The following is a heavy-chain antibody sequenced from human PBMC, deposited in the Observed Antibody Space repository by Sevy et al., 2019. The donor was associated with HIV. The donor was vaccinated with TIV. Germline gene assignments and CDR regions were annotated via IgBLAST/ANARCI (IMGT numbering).Heavy chain of an antibody. CDR1: GFTFSNYA. D-gene: IGHD3-22*01. Sequence: GGSLRLSCAASGFTFSNYAMSWVRQAPGKGLEWVSTFSSSGLSTFIGSAGTTYYTDSVKGRFTISRDNSKNTLYLQMNSLRAEDTAVYYCTTDPAPCSDTSTYNYLCPDAYWGQGTLVTVSS. V-gene: IGHV3-23*01. J-gene: IGHJ4*02. CDR3: TTDPAPCSDTSTYNYLCPDAY. CDR2: FSSSGLSTFIGSAGTT.